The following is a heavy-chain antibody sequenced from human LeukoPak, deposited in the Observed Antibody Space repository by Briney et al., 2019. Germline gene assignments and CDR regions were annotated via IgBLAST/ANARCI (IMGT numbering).Heavy chain of an antibody. D-gene: IGHD3-16*02. CDR3: ARAYYDYVWGSYRPDYYYYYMDV. V-gene: IGHV1-69*13. CDR1: GGTFSSYA. CDR2: IIPIFGTA. Sequence: SVKVSCKASGGTFSSYAISWVRQAPGQGLEWMGGIIPIFGTANYAQKFQGRVTITADESTSTAYMELSSLRSEDTAVYYCARAYYDYVWGSYRPDYYYYYMDVWGKGTTVTISS. J-gene: IGHJ6*03.